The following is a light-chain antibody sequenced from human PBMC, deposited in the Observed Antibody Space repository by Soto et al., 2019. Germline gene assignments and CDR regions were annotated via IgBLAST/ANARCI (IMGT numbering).Light chain of an antibody. CDR1: QSISSW. J-gene: IGKJ1*01. CDR3: QQYNSYSGT. CDR2: DAS. V-gene: IGKV1-5*01. Sequence: DIQMTQSPSTLSASVGDRVTITCRASQSISSWLAWYQQKPGKAPKLLIYDASSLESGVPSRFSGSGSGTEFTLTISSLQPDDFATYYXQQYNSYSGTFGQGTKVEIK.